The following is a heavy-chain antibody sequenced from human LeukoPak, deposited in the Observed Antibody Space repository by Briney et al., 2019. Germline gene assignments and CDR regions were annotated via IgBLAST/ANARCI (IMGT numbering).Heavy chain of an antibody. Sequence: GGSLRLSCAASGFTFSSYGMHWVRQAPGKGLEWVAFIRYDGSNKYYADSVKGRFTISRDNSKNTLYLQMNSLRAEDTAVYYCAKVGTYYDILTGYYDYWGQGTLVTVSS. CDR2: IRYDGSNK. V-gene: IGHV3-30*02. J-gene: IGHJ4*02. D-gene: IGHD3-9*01. CDR3: AKVGTYYDILTGYYDY. CDR1: GFTFSSYG.